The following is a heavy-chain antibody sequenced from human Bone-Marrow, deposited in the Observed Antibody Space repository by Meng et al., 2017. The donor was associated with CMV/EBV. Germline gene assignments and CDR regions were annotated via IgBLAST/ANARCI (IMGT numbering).Heavy chain of an antibody. CDR3: AKVVPGYCSTTSYAPDH. J-gene: IGHJ4*02. Sequence: GGPRRSPCAAPGSTFSSYAMPWVGKAPGRGLEGVAVISYDGSNKYYADPVKGRFTISRDNSKNTLYLQMSSLRAEDRAVYYCAKVVPGYCSTTSYAPDHWGQGTLVTVSS. D-gene: IGHD2-2*01. V-gene: IGHV3-30-3*01. CDR2: ISYDGSNK. CDR1: GSTFSSYA.